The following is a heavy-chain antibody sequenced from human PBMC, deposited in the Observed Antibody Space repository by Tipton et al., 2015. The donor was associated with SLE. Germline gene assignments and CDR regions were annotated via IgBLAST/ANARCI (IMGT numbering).Heavy chain of an antibody. CDR1: GGSFSGYY. Sequence: TLSLTCAVYGGSFSGYYWSWIRQPPGKGLEWIGEINHSGSTNYNPSLKSRVTISVDTSKNQFSLKLSSVTAADTAVYYCARGRWAKYDYWGQGTLVTVSS. D-gene: IGHD6-13*01. CDR2: INHSGST. V-gene: IGHV4-34*01. CDR3: ARGRWAKYDY. J-gene: IGHJ4*02.